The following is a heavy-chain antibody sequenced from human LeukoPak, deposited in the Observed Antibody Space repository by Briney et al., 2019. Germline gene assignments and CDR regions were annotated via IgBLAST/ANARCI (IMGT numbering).Heavy chain of an antibody. CDR1: GGSISSGGSS. D-gene: IGHD3-10*01. J-gene: IGHJ4*02. CDR2: TYHSGRS. Sequence: SETLSLTCAVSGGSISSGGSSWSWIRQPPGKGLECIGYTYHSGRSYYNPSLKSRVTISVDRSKNQFSLKLSSVTAADTAVYYCARAGGDYYGSVSAFDYWGQGTLVTVSS. V-gene: IGHV4-30-2*01. CDR3: ARAGGDYYGSVSAFDY.